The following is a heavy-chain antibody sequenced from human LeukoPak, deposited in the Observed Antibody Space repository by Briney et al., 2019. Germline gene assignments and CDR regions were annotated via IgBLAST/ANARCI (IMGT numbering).Heavy chain of an antibody. V-gene: IGHV4-34*01. CDR2: ITHSGST. J-gene: IGHJ5*02. CDR3: ASWVYDYGSGSPPNWFDP. D-gene: IGHD3-10*01. Sequence: SETLSLTCAVYGGSFSGYYWSWIRQPPGKGLEWIGEITHSGSTNYNPSLKSRVTISVDTSKNQFSLKLSSVTAADTAVYYCASWVYDYGSGSPPNWFDPWGQGTLVTVSS. CDR1: GGSFSGYY.